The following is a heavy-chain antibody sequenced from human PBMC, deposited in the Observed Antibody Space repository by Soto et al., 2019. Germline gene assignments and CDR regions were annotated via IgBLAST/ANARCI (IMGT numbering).Heavy chain of an antibody. J-gene: IGHJ5*02. CDR2: TYYRSKWYN. CDR3: ARDQDDSSGQGNWFDP. V-gene: IGHV6-1*01. D-gene: IGHD3-22*01. Sequence: SQTVSLTCAISGSSVSSDSAAWNCIRQSPSRGLEWLGRTYYRSKWYNDYAVSVKSRITINPDTSKNQFSLQLNSVTPEDTAVYYCARDQDDSSGQGNWFDPWGQGTLVTVSS. CDR1: GSSVSSDSAA.